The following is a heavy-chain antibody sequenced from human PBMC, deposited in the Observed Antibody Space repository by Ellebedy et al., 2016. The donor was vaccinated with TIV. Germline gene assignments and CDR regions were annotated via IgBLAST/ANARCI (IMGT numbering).Heavy chain of an antibody. Sequence: SETLSLTCTVSGGSISTYYWSWIRQPPGKGLEWIGCFYYNGSTKYNPSLKSRVTISVDPSKNHFSLKLSSVTAADTAVYYCSGVRITMVRGDFPLPLIDPWGQGTLVTVSS. CDR2: FYYNGST. J-gene: IGHJ5*02. V-gene: IGHV4-59*01. D-gene: IGHD3-10*01. CDR1: GGSISTYY. CDR3: SGVRITMVRGDFPLPLIDP.